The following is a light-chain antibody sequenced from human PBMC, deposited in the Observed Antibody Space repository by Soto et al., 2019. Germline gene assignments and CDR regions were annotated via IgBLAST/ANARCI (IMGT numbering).Light chain of an antibody. Sequence: QSVLTQPPSVSGAPGQRVTISCTGSSSNIGAGYDVHWYQQLPGTAPKLLIYGNSNRPSGVPDRFSGSKSGTPASLAITGLQAEDEADYYCQSYDSSLSAVFGTGTKVTVL. J-gene: IGLJ1*01. V-gene: IGLV1-40*01. CDR2: GNS. CDR3: QSYDSSLSAV. CDR1: SSNIGAGYD.